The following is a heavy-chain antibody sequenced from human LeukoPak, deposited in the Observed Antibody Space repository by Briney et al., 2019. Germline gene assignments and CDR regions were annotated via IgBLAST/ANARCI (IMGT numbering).Heavy chain of an antibody. Sequence: GGSLRLSCVASGFTFSTYWMSWVRQAPGKGLEGVANIKQDGSEKNYVDSVKGRFTISRDNSKNTLYLQMNSLRAEDTAVYYCRSAAVLGTFDYWGQGTLVTVSS. CDR2: IKQDGSEK. J-gene: IGHJ4*02. CDR3: RSAAVLGTFDY. V-gene: IGHV3-7*03. D-gene: IGHD6-13*01. CDR1: GFTFSTYW.